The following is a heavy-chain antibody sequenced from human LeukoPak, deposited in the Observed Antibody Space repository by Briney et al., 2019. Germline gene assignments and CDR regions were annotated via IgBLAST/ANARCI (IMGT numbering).Heavy chain of an antibody. D-gene: IGHD1-26*01. J-gene: IGHJ6*02. CDR1: GFTLSSHR. V-gene: IGHV3-33*01. CDR2: IWYDGNNT. Sequence: GRSLRLSCPATGFTLSSHRMHGVGQAPGRGLEGVAVIWYDGNNTYYADSVKGRFTISRDNSKNTLFLQMNSLRVEDTAVFYCARRGATPGGYYYAMDVWGQGTTVTVSS. CDR3: ARRGATPGGYYYAMDV.